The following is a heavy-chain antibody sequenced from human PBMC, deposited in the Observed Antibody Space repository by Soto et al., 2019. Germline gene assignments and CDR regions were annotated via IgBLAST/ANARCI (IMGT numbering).Heavy chain of an antibody. V-gene: IGHV1-8*01. D-gene: IGHD6-25*01. Sequence: GASVEVSCKASGYTFTSYDINWVRQATGQGLEWMGWMNPNSGNTGYAQKFQGRVTMTRNTSISTVYMELTSLRSEDTAVYYCARRKERSGPHYFDYWGQGSLVTGSS. CDR3: ARRKERSGPHYFDY. CDR1: GYTFTSYD. J-gene: IGHJ4*02. CDR2: MNPNSGNT.